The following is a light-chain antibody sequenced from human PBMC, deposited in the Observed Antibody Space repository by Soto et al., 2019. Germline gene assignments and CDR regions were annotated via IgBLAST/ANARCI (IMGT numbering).Light chain of an antibody. CDR2: DVS. CDR3: CSYAGSDTYV. CDR1: SSDVGGYNY. J-gene: IGLJ1*01. Sequence: QSALTQPRSVSGALGQSVTVSCTGNSSDVGGYNYVSWYQQHPGKAPKLMIYDVSKRPSGVPDRFSGSKSGNAASLTISGLQAEDEADYCCCSYAGSDTYVFGTGTKGTVL. V-gene: IGLV2-11*01.